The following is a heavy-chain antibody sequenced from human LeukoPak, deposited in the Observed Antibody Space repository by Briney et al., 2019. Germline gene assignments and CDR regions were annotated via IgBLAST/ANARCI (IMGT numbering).Heavy chain of an antibody. J-gene: IGHJ4*02. CDR1: GGTFISYA. V-gene: IGHV1-69*13. Sequence: SVKVSCKASGGTFISYAIGWVRQAPGQGGEWMGVIIPIFCTANYAQKFQGRVTITADESTSTAYMELSSLRSEDTAVYYCASYLQNWGEWNFDYWGQGTLVTVSS. D-gene: IGHD7-27*01. CDR2: IIPIFCTA. CDR3: ASYLQNWGEWNFDY.